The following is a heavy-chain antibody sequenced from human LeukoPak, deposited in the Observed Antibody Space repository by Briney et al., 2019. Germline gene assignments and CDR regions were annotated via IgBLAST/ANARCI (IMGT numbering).Heavy chain of an antibody. V-gene: IGHV4-39*07. CDR1: GGPITTSSSH. Sequence: SETLSLTCSVSGGPITTSSSHWAWIRRPPGKGLEWIGSLYYSGSPYYSPSLKSRVTILLDTSNNQFSLRLTSVTAADTAVYYCARGQRYFDHLLCHQPYYFCIDVWGKGTT. CDR2: LYYSGSP. CDR3: ARGQRYFDHLLCHQPYYFCIDV. J-gene: IGHJ6*03. D-gene: IGHD3-3*01.